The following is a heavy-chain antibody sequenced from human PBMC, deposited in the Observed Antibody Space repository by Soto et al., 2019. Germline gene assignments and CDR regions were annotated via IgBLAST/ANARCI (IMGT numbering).Heavy chain of an antibody. D-gene: IGHD1-1*01. CDR3: ARVARTGQYYFDF. CDR2: IYYTGST. CDR1: CDSINYHH. J-gene: IGHJ4*02. V-gene: IGHV4-59*11. Sequence: PSQTLPLPCTVFCDSINYHHCPRILQPPGKGLEWMGYIYYTGSTNYNPSLKSRVSISVDTSKNQFSLKLSSVTAADTAVYYCARVARTGQYYFDFWGQGALVTVSS.